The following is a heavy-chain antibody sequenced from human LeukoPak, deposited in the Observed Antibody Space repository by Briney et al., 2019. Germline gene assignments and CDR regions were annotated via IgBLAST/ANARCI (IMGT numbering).Heavy chain of an antibody. CDR3: ASEYCSSTSCQTPTGY. CDR1: GYTFSTSD. Sequence: ASVKVSCKASGYTFSTSDINWVRQAPGQGLEWMGWINPNSGGTNYAQKFQGRVTMTRDTSISTAYMELSRLRSDDTAVYYCASEYCSSTSCQTPTGYWGQGTLVTVSS. CDR2: INPNSGGT. D-gene: IGHD2-2*01. J-gene: IGHJ4*02. V-gene: IGHV1-2*02.